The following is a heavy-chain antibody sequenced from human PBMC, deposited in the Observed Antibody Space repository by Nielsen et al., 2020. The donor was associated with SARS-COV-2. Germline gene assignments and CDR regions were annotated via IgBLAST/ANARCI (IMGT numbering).Heavy chain of an antibody. V-gene: IGHV3-21*01. J-gene: IGHJ4*02. D-gene: IGHD1-1*01. CDR3: TGEVPGTTGTELFDY. Sequence: GESLKISCAASGFTFSSYSMNWVRQAPGKGLEWVSSISSSSSYIYYADSVKGRFTISRDNAKNSLYLQMNSLGAEDTAVYYCTGEVPGTTGTELFDYWGQGTLVTVSS. CDR2: ISSSSSYI. CDR1: GFTFSSYS.